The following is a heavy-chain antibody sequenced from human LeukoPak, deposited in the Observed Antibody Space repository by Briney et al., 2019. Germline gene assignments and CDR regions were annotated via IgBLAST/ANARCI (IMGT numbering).Heavy chain of an antibody. Sequence: PGGSLRLSCAASGFTFSTYWMHWVRQAPGKGLVWVSRISSDGSITSYADSVKGRFTISRDNAKNTLYLQMNSLRAEDTAVYYCARAGGHSSPAGSWGQGTLVTVSS. CDR2: ISSDGSIT. J-gene: IGHJ5*02. V-gene: IGHV3-74*01. CDR1: GFTFSTYW. CDR3: ARAGGHSSPAGS. D-gene: IGHD6-13*01.